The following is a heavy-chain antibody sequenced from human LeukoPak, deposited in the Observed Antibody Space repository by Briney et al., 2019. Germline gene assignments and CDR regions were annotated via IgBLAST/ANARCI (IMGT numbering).Heavy chain of an antibody. J-gene: IGHJ3*02. CDR3: AKSRCRGGSCYLGAFDI. V-gene: IGHV3-30*18. Sequence: AGGSLRLSCAASGFTFSSYGMHWVRQAPGKGLEWVALISYDGSNKYYADSVKGRFTISRDNSKNTLYLQMNSLRAEDTAVYYCAKSRCRGGSCYLGAFDIWGQGTMVTVST. CDR1: GFTFSSYG. D-gene: IGHD2-15*01. CDR2: ISYDGSNK.